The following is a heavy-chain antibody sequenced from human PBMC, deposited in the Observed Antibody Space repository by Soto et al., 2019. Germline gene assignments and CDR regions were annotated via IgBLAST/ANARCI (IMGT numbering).Heavy chain of an antibody. CDR1: GGSFSGYY. D-gene: IGHD2-15*01. CDR2: INHSGST. CDR3: AREVAGYCSGGSCYSGSDWFDP. J-gene: IGHJ5*02. V-gene: IGHV4-34*01. Sequence: QVQLQQWGAGLLKPSETLSLTCAVYGGSFSGYYWSWIRQPPGKGLEWIGEINHSGSTNYNPSLKRRVNITVDTSKNQFPPELSSWTAGDTAVFYCAREVAGYCSGGSCYSGSDWFDPWGQGTLVTVSS.